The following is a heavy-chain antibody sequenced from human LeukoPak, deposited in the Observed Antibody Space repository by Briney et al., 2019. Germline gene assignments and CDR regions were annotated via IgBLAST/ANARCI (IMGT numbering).Heavy chain of an antibody. CDR3: ARENSENYYNWFDP. Sequence: SETLSLTCTVSGGSISSGSYYWSWIRQPAGKGLEWIGRIYTSGSTNYNPSLKSRVTISVDTSKNQFSLKLSSVTAADTAVYYCARENSENYYNWFDPWGQGTLVTVSS. V-gene: IGHV4-61*02. CDR2: IYTSGST. J-gene: IGHJ5*02. D-gene: IGHD1-7*01. CDR1: GGSISSGSYY.